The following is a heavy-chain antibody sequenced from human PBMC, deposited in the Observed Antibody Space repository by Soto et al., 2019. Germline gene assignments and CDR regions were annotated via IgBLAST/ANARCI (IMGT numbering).Heavy chain of an antibody. CDR1: GFTFSTYA. V-gene: IGHV3-23*01. Sequence: GGSLRLSCAASGFTFSTYAMSWVRQAPGKGLEWVSVISASGGSTFYADSVKGRFTVSKDNSRNTLYLQVISLRVEDTAVYYCAKDLRTSTNYNYGMDVWGQGTTVTVSS. J-gene: IGHJ6*02. CDR3: AKDLRTSTNYNYGMDV. CDR2: ISASGGST.